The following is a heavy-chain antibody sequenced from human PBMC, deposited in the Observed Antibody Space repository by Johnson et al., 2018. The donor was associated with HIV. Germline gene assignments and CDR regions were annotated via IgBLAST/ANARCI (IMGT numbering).Heavy chain of an antibody. CDR2: IWYDGSNK. J-gene: IGHJ3*02. Sequence: QMQLVESGGGVVQPGRSLRLSCAASGFTFSSYGMHWVRQAPGKGLEWVAVIWYDGSNKYYADSVKGRFTTSRDNSKNTLYLQMSSLRTEDTAVYYCAKERQLVRAFDIWGQGTMVTVSS. D-gene: IGHD6-6*01. V-gene: IGHV3-33*06. CDR3: AKERQLVRAFDI. CDR1: GFTFSSYG.